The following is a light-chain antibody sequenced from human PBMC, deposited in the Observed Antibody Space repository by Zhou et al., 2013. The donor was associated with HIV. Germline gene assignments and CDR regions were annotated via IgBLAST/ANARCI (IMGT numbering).Light chain of an antibody. CDR3: QQYAASPRT. CDR2: GVS. CDR1: QSVSSY. Sequence: EIVLTQSPATLSLSPGERATLSCRASQSVSSYLAWYQQKPGQAPRLLIYGVSNRATGIPDRFSGSGSGTDFTLTISRLEPEDFAVYYCQQYAASPRTFGQGTKVEIK. J-gene: IGKJ1*01. V-gene: IGKV3-20*01.